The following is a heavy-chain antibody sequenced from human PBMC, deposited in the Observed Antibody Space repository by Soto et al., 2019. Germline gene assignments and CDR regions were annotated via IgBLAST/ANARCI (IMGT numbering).Heavy chain of an antibody. D-gene: IGHD1-1*01. Sequence: ASVKVSCKASGYTFTGYYMHWVRQAPGQGLEWMGWINPNSGGTNYAQKFQGWVTMTRDTSISTAYMELSRLRSDDTAVYYCARVAGTKQYYFDYWGQGTLVTVS. CDR1: GYTFTGYY. CDR2: INPNSGGT. CDR3: ARVAGTKQYYFDY. J-gene: IGHJ4*02. V-gene: IGHV1-2*04.